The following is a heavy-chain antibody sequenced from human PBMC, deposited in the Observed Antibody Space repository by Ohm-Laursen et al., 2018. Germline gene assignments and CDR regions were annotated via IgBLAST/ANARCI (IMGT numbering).Heavy chain of an antibody. CDR2: IYYDGLNK. V-gene: IGHV3-33*01. J-gene: IGHJ4*02. CDR3: ARSHVHDFGDYLDF. CDR1: GFTFSRYG. Sequence: SLRLSCTASGFTFSRYGMHWARQAPGKGLEWVAIIYYDGLNKYYADSVKGRFTISRDNSNNTLYLQMDSLRAEDTAVYYCARSHVHDFGDYLDFWGQGTLVTVSS. D-gene: IGHD4-17*01.